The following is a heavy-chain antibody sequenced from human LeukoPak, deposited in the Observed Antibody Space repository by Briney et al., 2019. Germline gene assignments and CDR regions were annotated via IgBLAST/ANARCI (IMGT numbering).Heavy chain of an antibody. CDR2: ITASGGST. J-gene: IGHJ6*03. CDR3: AKYNSYYYYMDV. V-gene: IGHV3-23*01. CDR1: GFTFSNYG. D-gene: IGHD1-20*01. Sequence: PGGTLRLSCAASGFTFSNYGMSWVRQAPGKGLEWVSGITASGGSTYYADSVKGRFTISRDNSKNTLYLQMNSLRAEDTALYYCAKYNSYYYYMDVWGKGTTVTVSS.